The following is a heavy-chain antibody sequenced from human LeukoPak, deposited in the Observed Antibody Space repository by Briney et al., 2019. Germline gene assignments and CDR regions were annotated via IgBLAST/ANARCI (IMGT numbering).Heavy chain of an antibody. CDR1: GGSVSSGSYY. V-gene: IGHV4-31*03. Sequence: SETLSLTCTVSGGSVSSGSYYWSWIRQPPGKGLEWIGYIYYSGSTYYNPSLKSRVTISVDTSKNQFSLKLSSVTAADTAVYYCARSIGEATFDYWGQGTLVTVSS. D-gene: IGHD5-12*01. J-gene: IGHJ4*02. CDR3: ARSIGEATFDY. CDR2: IYYSGST.